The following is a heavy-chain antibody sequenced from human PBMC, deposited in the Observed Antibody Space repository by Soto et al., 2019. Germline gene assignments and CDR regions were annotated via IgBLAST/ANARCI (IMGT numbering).Heavy chain of an antibody. CDR2: ISAYSGNT. CDR3: ARVVKAGDYGDYGRYYFDY. J-gene: IGHJ4*01. Sequence: QVQLVQSGAEVKKPGASVKVSCKASGYTFTTYGITWVRQARGQGLEWMGWISAYSGNTNYAQKLQGRLTVTTDTSTNTAYMDLRSLRSDDTAVCYCARVVKAGDYGDYGRYYFDYWGHGTLVTVSS. CDR1: GYTFTTYG. D-gene: IGHD4-17*01. V-gene: IGHV1-18*04.